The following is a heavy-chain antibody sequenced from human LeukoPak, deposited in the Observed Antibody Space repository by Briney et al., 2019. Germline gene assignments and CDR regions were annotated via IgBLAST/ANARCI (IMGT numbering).Heavy chain of an antibody. CDR2: ITTSGGST. J-gene: IGHJ3*02. V-gene: IGHV3-23*01. CDR1: GFTFSSSA. CDR3: AKDRHLAI. Sequence: GGSLRLSCAASGFTFSSSAMIWVRQAPGKGLEWVSTITTSGGSTSFADSVKGRFTIYRDNSKNTLYLQMNSLRAEDTAIYYCAKDRHLAIWGQGTMVTVSS.